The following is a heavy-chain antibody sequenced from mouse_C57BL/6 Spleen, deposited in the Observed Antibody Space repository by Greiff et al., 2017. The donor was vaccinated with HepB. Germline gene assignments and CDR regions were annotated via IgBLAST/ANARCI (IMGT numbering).Heavy chain of an antibody. J-gene: IGHJ4*01. CDR3: TGGYGNLGAMDY. V-gene: IGHV1-15*01. Sequence: QVQLQQSGAELVRPGASVTLSCKASGYTFTDYEMHWVKQTPVHGLEWIGAIDPETGGTAYNQKFKGKAILTADKSSSTAYMELRSLTSEDSAVYYCTGGYGNLGAMDYWGQGTSVTVSS. CDR2: IDPETGGT. CDR1: GYTFTDYE. D-gene: IGHD2-1*01.